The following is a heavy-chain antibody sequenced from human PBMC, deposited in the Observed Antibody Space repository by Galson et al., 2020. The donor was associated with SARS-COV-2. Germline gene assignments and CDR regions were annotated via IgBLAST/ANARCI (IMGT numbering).Heavy chain of an antibody. CDR3: ARGRGIVVVPAARGRNWFDP. D-gene: IGHD2-2*01. CDR1: GGSISSSSYY. CDR2: INHSGST. Sequence: SETLSLTCTVSGGSISSSSYYWGWIRQPPGKGLEWIGEINHSGSTNYNPSLKSRVTISVDTSKNQFSLKLSTVTAADTAVYYCARGRGIVVVPAARGRNWFDPWGQGTLVTVSS. V-gene: IGHV4-39*07. J-gene: IGHJ5*02.